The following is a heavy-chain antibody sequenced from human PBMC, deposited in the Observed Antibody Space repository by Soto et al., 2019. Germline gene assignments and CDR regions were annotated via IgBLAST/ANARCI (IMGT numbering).Heavy chain of an antibody. CDR3: VRHGSVEYGDYTYVYGMDV. V-gene: IGHV5-51*01. D-gene: IGHD4-17*01. Sequence: GESLKISCKGSGYIFTMYRIGWVRQMPGKGLEWVGIIYHGDSETRYSPSFQGQVTISVDKSISTTYLQWGSLKASDTATYYCVRHGSVEYGDYTYVYGMDVWGQGTTATVSS. J-gene: IGHJ6*02. CDR2: IYHGDSET. CDR1: GYIFTMYR.